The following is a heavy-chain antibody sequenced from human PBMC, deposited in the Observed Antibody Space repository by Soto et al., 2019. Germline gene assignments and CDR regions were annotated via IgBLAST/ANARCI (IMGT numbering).Heavy chain of an antibody. J-gene: IGHJ3*01. CDR3: ARPDYADRTFGL. CDR1: VCSVGSGAYY. Sequence: SETPSLTRIVSVCSVGSGAYYWSWIRQPPGSALEWMGDIQYSGVTNYNSSLKSRVTISVPRPRSRFSLKLTSVTAADMAFHYCARPDYADRTFGLWGQGTKVTF. V-gene: IGHV4-61*08. CDR2: IQYSGVT. D-gene: IGHD3-22*01.